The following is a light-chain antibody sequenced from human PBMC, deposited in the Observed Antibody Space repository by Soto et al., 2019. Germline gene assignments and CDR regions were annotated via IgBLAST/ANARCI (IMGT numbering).Light chain of an antibody. J-gene: IGKJ1*01. V-gene: IGKV3-20*01. CDR3: QQYSRLPRT. Sequence: EIVLTQSPGTLSVSPGESATLACRASQSVSSNYLAWYQQKPGQPPRLRIYGASSRATGIPDRFSGSGSGADFTLTILRLEPEDFAVYYCQQYSRLPRTFGQGTRVDIK. CDR1: QSVSSNY. CDR2: GAS.